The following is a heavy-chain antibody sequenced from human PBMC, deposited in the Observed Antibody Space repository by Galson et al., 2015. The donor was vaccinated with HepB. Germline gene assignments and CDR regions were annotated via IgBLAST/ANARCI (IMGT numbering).Heavy chain of an antibody. J-gene: IGHJ4*02. D-gene: IGHD6-13*01. CDR2: ISYDGSNK. V-gene: IGHV3-30*18. Sequence: SLRLSCAASGFTFSSYGMHWVRQAPGKGLEWVAVISYDGSNKYYADSVKGRFTISRDNSKNTLYLQMNSLRAEDTAVYYCAKDPFLVGRRGIAAAGDYWGQGTLVTVSS. CDR1: GFTFSSYG. CDR3: AKDPFLVGRRGIAAAGDY.